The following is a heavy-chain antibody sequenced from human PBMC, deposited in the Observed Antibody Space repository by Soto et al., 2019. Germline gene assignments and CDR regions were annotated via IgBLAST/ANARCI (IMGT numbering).Heavy chain of an antibody. J-gene: IGHJ4*02. Sequence: SQTLSLTCAISGDSVSSNTAAWNWIRSSPSRGLEWLGRTYYRSNWRHDYAVSVKSRITVNPDTSKNHFSLQLNSVAPDDTAVYYCARGVAGTGFDLWGQGTLVTVSS. D-gene: IGHD6-19*01. V-gene: IGHV6-1*01. CDR1: GDSVSSNTAA. CDR2: TYYRSNWRH. CDR3: ARGVAGTGFDL.